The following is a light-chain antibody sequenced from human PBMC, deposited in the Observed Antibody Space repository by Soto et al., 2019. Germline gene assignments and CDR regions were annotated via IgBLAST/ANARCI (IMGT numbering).Light chain of an antibody. CDR3: HQYGSSPQT. CDR1: QSVS. CDR2: GAS. Sequence: EIVLTQSPGTLSLSPGERATLSCRASQSVSLAWYQQKPGQAPRLPIYGASSRATGIPDRFSGSGSGTDFTLTISRLEPEDFVVYYCHQYGSSPQTFGQGTKVEIK. V-gene: IGKV3-20*01. J-gene: IGKJ1*01.